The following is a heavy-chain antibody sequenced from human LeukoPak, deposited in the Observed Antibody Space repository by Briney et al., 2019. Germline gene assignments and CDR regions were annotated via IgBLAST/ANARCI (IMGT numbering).Heavy chain of an antibody. CDR2: INPSGGST. CDR3: AREERGYSDKKYGMDV. J-gene: IGHJ6*02. CDR1: GYTFTSYY. V-gene: IGHV1-46*01. Sequence: ASVKVSCKASGYTFTSYYMHWVRQAPGQGLEWMGIINPSGGSTSYAQKFQGRVTMTRDTSTSTVYMELSSLRSEDTAVYYCAREERGYSDKKYGMDVWGQGTTVTVSS. D-gene: IGHD5-12*01.